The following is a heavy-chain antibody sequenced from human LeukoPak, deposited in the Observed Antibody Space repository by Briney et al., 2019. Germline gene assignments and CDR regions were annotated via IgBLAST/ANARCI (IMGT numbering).Heavy chain of an antibody. Sequence: GGSLRLSCAASGFTFSCYAMSWVRQAPEKGLEWVSAISGSGGSTYYADSVKGRFTISRDNSKNTLYLQMNSLRAEDTAVYYCAKDGKGRITMVRGVINPAYDYWGQGTLVTVSS. J-gene: IGHJ4*02. CDR2: ISGSGGST. D-gene: IGHD3-10*01. CDR1: GFTFSCYA. V-gene: IGHV3-23*01. CDR3: AKDGKGRITMVRGVINPAYDY.